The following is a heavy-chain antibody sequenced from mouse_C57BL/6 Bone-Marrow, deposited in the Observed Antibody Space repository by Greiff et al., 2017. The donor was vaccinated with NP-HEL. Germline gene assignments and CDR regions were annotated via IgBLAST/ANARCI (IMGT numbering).Heavy chain of an antibody. CDR2: ISSGSSTI. CDR3: ARQDYYGSSYWYFDV. D-gene: IGHD1-1*01. J-gene: IGHJ1*03. CDR1: GFTFSDYG. V-gene: IGHV5-17*01. Sequence: EVKLVESGGGLVKPGGSLKLSCAASGFTFSDYGMHWVRQAPEKGLEWVAYISSGSSTIYYADTVKGRVTISRDNAKNTLFLQMTSLRSEDTAMYYCARQDYYGSSYWYFDVWGTGTTVTVSS.